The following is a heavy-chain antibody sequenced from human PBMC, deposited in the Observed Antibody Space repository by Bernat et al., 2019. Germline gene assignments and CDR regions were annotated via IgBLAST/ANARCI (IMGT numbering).Heavy chain of an antibody. D-gene: IGHD4-17*01. CDR2: IYYSGST. Sequence: QLQLQESGPGLVKPSETLSLTCTVSGGSISSSSYYWGWIRQPPGKGLEWIGSIYYSGSTYYNPSLKSRVTISVDTSKNQFSLKLSSVTAADTAVYDCASTTTVTTAEYFQHWGQGTLVTVSS. J-gene: IGHJ1*01. CDR1: GGSISSSSYY. CDR3: ASTTTVTTAEYFQH. V-gene: IGHV4-39*01.